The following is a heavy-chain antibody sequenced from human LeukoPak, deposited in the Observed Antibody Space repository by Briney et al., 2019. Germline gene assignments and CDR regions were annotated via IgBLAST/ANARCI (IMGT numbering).Heavy chain of an antibody. CDR1: GGSISCYY. CDR2: IYYSGST. V-gene: IGHV4-59*01. Sequence: SETLSLTCTVSGGSISCYYWSWIRQPPGKGLEWIGYIYYSGSTNYNPSLKSRVTISVDTSKNQFSLKLSSVTAADTAVYYCARDGGQRGYSYGYALDFDYWGQGTLVTVSS. D-gene: IGHD5-18*01. J-gene: IGHJ4*02. CDR3: ARDGGQRGYSYGYALDFDY.